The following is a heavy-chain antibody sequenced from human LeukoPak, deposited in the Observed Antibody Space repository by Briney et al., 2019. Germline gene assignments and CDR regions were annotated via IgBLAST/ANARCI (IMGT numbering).Heavy chain of an antibody. D-gene: IGHD3-3*01. V-gene: IGHV1-8*02. J-gene: IGHJ4*02. CDR2: MNPNSGNT. CDR1: GYTFTAYY. CDR3: ARAMTIFGVVNDY. Sequence: GASVKVSCKASGYTFTAYYMHWVRQATGQGPEWMGWMNPNSGNTGYTQKFQGRVTMTRNTSISTAYMELSSLRSEDTAVYYCARAMTIFGVVNDYWGQGTLVTVSS.